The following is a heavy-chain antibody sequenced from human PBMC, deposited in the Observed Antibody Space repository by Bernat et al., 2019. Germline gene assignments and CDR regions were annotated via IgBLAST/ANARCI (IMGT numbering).Heavy chain of an antibody. CDR3: ATELVDCSGGSCYSEGGY. CDR1: GYTLTELS. Sequence: QVQLVQSGAEVKKPGASVKVSCKVSGYTLTELSMHWVRQAPGKGLEWRGGFDPEDGETINAQKFQGRVNMTEDTSTDTAYMEVSRQRSEEKAVYYCATELVDCSGGSCYSEGGYWGQGTLVTVSS. V-gene: IGHV1-24*01. J-gene: IGHJ4*02. CDR2: FDPEDGET. D-gene: IGHD2-15*01.